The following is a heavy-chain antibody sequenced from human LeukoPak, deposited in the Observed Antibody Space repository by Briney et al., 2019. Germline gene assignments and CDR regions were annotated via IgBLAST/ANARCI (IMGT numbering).Heavy chain of an antibody. CDR2: VFDSGST. J-gene: IGHJ6*03. CDR3: ARLYQQSKWKYYYYYMDV. V-gene: IGHV4-59*01. Sequence: SETLSLTCSVSGVSSSTNYWSWIRQPPGRGLEWIGYVFDSGSTNYNPSLKSRVTISVDTSTKQFSLRLSSVTAADTAVYYCARLYQQSKWKYYYYYMDVWGKGTAVTVSS. CDR1: GVSSSTNY. D-gene: IGHD1-1*01.